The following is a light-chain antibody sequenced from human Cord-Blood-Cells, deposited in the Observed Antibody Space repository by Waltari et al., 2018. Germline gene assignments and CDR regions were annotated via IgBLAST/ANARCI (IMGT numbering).Light chain of an antibody. Sequence: QSALTQPASVSGSPGQSITISCTGTSSSVGGYNYVSWYQQHPGQAPKLMIYDVSNRPSWLSKRFSGSKSGNTASLTISGLQAEDEADYYCSSYTSSSTLVFGGGTKLTVL. V-gene: IGLV2-14*01. CDR3: SSYTSSSTLV. J-gene: IGLJ3*02. CDR2: DVS. CDR1: SSSVGGYNY.